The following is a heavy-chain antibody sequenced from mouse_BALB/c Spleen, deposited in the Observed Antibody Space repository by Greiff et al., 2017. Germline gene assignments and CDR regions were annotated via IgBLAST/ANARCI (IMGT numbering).Heavy chain of an antibody. Sequence: EVQGVESGGGLVQPGGSLKLSCAASGFTFSSYTMSWVRQTPEKRLEWVAYISNGGGSTYYPDTVKGRFTISRDNAKNTLYLQMSSLKSEDTAMYYCARLRDGYPFDYWGQGTTLTVS. CDR3: ARLRDGYPFDY. D-gene: IGHD2-3*01. CDR1: GFTFSSYT. CDR2: ISNGGGST. J-gene: IGHJ2*01. V-gene: IGHV5-12-2*01.